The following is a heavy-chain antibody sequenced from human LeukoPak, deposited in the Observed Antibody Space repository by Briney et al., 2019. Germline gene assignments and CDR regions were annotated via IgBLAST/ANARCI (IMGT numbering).Heavy chain of an antibody. Sequence: SDTLSLTCDVSGDSISSSNWWAWIRRSPGKGLEWIGYIFHSGSIHYNPSLKSRVTISVDTSKNQFSLKLSSVTAADTAVYYCARSGPEDQDGGLWFGELSTYYFDYWGQGTLVTVSS. J-gene: IGHJ4*02. CDR1: GDSISSSNW. CDR3: ARSGPEDQDGGLWFGELSTYYFDY. CDR2: IFHSGSI. D-gene: IGHD3-10*01. V-gene: IGHV4-28*05.